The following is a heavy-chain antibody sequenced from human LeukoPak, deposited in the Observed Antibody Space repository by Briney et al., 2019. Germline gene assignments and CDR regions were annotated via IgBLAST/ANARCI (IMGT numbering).Heavy chain of an antibody. CDR3: VRDWYFDL. V-gene: IGHV3-48*03. Sequence: GRSLRLSCAASGFTFSSYEMNWVRQAPGKGLEWVSYISSSGSTIYYADSVKGRFTISRDNAKNSLYLQMNSLRDEDTAAYYCVRDWYFDLWGRGTRVTVSS. J-gene: IGHJ2*01. CDR1: GFTFSSYE. CDR2: ISSSGSTI.